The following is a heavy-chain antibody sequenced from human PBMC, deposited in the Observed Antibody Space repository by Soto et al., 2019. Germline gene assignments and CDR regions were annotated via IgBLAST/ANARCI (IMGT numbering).Heavy chain of an antibody. CDR2: ISSSSSYI. CDR1: GFTFSSYS. J-gene: IGHJ5*02. V-gene: IGHV3-21*01. D-gene: IGHD3-9*01. Sequence: GGSLRLSCAASGFTFSSYSMHWVRQAPGKGLEWASSISSSSSYIYYADSVKGRFTISRDNAKNSLYLQMNSLRAEDTAVYYCARERGGVRYFDWLFMGPNWFDLWGQGSLVTVSS. CDR3: ARERGGVRYFDWLFMGPNWFDL.